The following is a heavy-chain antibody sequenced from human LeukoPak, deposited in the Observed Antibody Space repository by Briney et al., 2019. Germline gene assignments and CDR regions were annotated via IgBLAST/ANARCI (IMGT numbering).Heavy chain of an antibody. J-gene: IGHJ6*01. Sequence: GGSLRLSCAASGFTFSSYGMHWVRQAPGKGLEWVAVISYDGSNKYYADSVKGRFTISRDNSKNTLYLQMNSLRAEDTAVYYCAKDPHYCSSTSCYRRHYYYYYGMDVWGQGPTVTVSS. CDR1: GFTFSSYG. CDR3: AKDPHYCSSTSCYRRHYYYYYGMDV. CDR2: ISYDGSNK. D-gene: IGHD2-2*02. V-gene: IGHV3-30*18.